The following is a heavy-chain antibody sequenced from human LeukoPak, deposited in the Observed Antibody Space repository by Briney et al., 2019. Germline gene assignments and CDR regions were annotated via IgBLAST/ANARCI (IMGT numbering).Heavy chain of an antibody. CDR3: WSPAVTTYDTFDY. J-gene: IGHJ4*02. V-gene: IGHV3-21*01. Sequence: GGSLRLSCAASGFTFSSYEMNWVRQAPGKGLEWVSSISSSSSYIYYADSVKGRFTTSRDNAKNSLYLQMNSLRAEDTAVYYCWSPAVTTYDTFDYWGQGTLVTVSS. CDR2: ISSSSSYI. CDR1: GFTFSSYE. D-gene: IGHD4-11*01.